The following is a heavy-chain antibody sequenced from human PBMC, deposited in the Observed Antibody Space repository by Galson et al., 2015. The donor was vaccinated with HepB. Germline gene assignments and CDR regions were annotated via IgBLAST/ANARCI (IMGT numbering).Heavy chain of an antibody. CDR1: GFTFSSYA. J-gene: IGHJ2*01. D-gene: IGHD3-10*01. V-gene: IGHV3-23*01. Sequence: SLRLSCAASGFTFSSYAMSWVRQAPGKGLEWVSAISGSGGSTYYADSVKGRFTISRDNSKNTLYLQMNSLRAEDTAVYYCANMVRGYWYFDLWGRGTLVTVSS. CDR2: ISGSGGST. CDR3: ANMVRGYWYFDL.